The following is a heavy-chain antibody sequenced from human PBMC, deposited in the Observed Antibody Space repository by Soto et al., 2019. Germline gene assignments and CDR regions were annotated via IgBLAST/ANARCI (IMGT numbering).Heavy chain of an antibody. CDR1: GFTFRSHW. V-gene: IGHV3-74*01. CDR2: INSDGSSA. CDR3: ASGACNGTSCYGFDP. D-gene: IGHD2-2*01. J-gene: IGHJ5*02. Sequence: GGSLRLSCVASGFTFRSHWMHWVRQSPGRGLVWVSQINSDGSSANYADAVKGRFTFSRDNAKKTMYLQMNSLRAEDTAVYYCASGACNGTSCYGFDPWGQGTLVTVSS.